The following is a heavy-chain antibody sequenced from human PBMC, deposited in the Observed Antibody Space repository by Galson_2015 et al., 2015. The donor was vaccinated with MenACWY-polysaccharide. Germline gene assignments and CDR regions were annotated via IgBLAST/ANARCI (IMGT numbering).Heavy chain of an antibody. D-gene: IGHD3-16*02. J-gene: IGHJ4*02. CDR1: GGTFSSYA. CDR3: ARAGEEYDYIWGNCRNTQLLNY. CDR2: IIPLFGTP. Sequence: SVKVSCKASGGTFSSYAMSWVRQAPGQGLEWMGGIIPLFGTPNYAQKFQDRLTITTDESTITAYMELSSLSSEDTGVYYCARAGEEYDYIWGNCRNTQLLNYWGQGTLVTVSS. V-gene: IGHV1-69*05.